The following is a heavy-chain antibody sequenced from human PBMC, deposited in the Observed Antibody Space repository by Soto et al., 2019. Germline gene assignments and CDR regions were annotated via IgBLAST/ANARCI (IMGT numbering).Heavy chain of an antibody. CDR1: GGTLNKHA. CDR2: INPLFNVP. V-gene: IGHV1-69*01. J-gene: IGHJ4*02. Sequence: QVQLVQSGAEVKKPGSSVKVSCKASGGTLNKHAITWVRQAPGQGLQWIGGINPLFNVPHYAQKFRGRITITADEASSTTHMELSGLISDDTATYYCALSYGSYHYGAYWGQGTPVAVSS. D-gene: IGHD3-16*01. CDR3: ALSYGSYHYGAY.